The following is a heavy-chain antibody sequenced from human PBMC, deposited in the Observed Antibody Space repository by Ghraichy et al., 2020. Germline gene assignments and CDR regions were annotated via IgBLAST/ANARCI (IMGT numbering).Heavy chain of an antibody. Sequence: GSLSLTCTVSGGSVSSDNYYWSWIRQPPGKGLEWIGCIHHSGSTDYNPSLKSRVTISVDTSKNQFSLKLSSVTAADTAVYYCARDNRLLTRAYYYNGMDVWGQGTTVTVSS. CDR2: IHHSGST. J-gene: IGHJ6*02. V-gene: IGHV4-61*01. D-gene: IGHD3-10*01. CDR3: ARDNRLLTRAYYYNGMDV. CDR1: GGSVSSDNYY.